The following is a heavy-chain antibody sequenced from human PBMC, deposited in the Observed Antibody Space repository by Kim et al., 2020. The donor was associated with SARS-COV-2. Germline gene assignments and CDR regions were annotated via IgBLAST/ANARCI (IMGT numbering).Heavy chain of an antibody. CDR3: ARDGHWTWDY. CDR1: GFTFRDHW. Sequence: GGSLRLSCAASGFTFRDHWMSWVRQAPGKGLEWVGNIKTDGTWKNYIDSVKGRFTISRDNAKDSFYLQMNSLRADDTAVYYCARDGHWTWDYWGQGTPVTVSA. CDR2: IKTDGTWK. V-gene: IGHV3-7*01. J-gene: IGHJ4*02. D-gene: IGHD1-1*01.